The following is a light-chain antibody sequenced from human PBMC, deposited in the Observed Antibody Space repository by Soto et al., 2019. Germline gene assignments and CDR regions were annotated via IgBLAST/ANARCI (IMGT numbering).Light chain of an antibody. CDR1: QSISSW. CDR2: DAS. V-gene: IGKV1-5*01. Sequence: DIQMTQSPSTLSASVGDRVTITCRASQSISSWLAWYQQKPGKAPKLLIFDASSLESGTPSRFSGRRSGTQFPLTINGLHPDDFATDYCQQYDNYKPLTFGGGTKVDIK. CDR3: QQYDNYKPLT. J-gene: IGKJ4*01.